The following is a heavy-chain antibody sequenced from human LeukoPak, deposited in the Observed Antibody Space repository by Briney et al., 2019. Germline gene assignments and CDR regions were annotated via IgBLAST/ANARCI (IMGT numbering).Heavy chain of an antibody. J-gene: IGHJ4*02. Sequence: ASVKVSCKASGGTFSSYAISWVRQAPGQGLEWMGGIIPIFGTANYAQKFQGRVTITADESTSTAYMELSSLRSEDTAVYYCARSPGIAAAGTIDYWGQGTLVTVSS. D-gene: IGHD6-13*01. CDR1: GGTFSSYA. CDR2: IIPIFGTA. CDR3: ARSPGIAAAGTIDY. V-gene: IGHV1-69*13.